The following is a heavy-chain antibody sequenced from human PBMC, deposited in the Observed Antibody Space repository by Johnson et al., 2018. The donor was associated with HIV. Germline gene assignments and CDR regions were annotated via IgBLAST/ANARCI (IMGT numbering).Heavy chain of an antibody. CDR2: IGTAGDT. Sequence: EVQLVESGGGLVQPGGSLRLSCAASGFTFSSYDMHWVRQATGKGLEWVSAIGTAGDTYYPGSVKGRFTISRENAKNSLYLQMNSLRAGDTPLYYCARGSYDGDALDIWGQGTMVTVAS. J-gene: IGHJ3*02. CDR1: GFTFSSYD. D-gene: IGHD1-26*01. V-gene: IGHV3-13*01. CDR3: ARGSYDGDALDI.